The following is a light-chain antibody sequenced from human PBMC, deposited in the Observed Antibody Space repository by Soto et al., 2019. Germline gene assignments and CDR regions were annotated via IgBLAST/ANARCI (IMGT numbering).Light chain of an antibody. V-gene: IGLV1-40*01. CDR3: QSYDSSRGFV. CDR1: SSNIGADYD. J-gene: IGLJ1*01. CDR2: SNI. Sequence: QSVLTQPPSVSGAPGQRVTFSCICSSSNIGADYDVHWYQQLPGTAPKLLIYSNINRPSGVPDRFSGTKSGASAALAITGLQAEDVADYYCQSYDSSRGFVVVTGTKLTVL.